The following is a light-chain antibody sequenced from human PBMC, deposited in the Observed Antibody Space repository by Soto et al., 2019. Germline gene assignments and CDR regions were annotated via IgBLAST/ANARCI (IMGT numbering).Light chain of an antibody. CDR1: QSVSSN. Sequence: EIVMTQAPSTLSVSPGERATLSCRASQSVSSNLAWSQQKPGQAPRLLIYGASTRDTGIPARFSGTRSGTELTRTISSLQSAACAIEYCQQYHTWPITFGGRTKVEIK. J-gene: IGKJ4*01. V-gene: IGKV3-15*01. CDR2: GAS. CDR3: QQYHTWPIT.